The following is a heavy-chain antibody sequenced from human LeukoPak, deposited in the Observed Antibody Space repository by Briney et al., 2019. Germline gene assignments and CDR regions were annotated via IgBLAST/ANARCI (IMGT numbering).Heavy chain of an antibody. CDR3: AKDHPSGYYFDY. V-gene: IGHV3-23*01. J-gene: IGHJ4*02. Sequence: GGSPRLSCAASGFTVSSYYMSWVRQAPGKGLEWVSAISGSGGSTFNADSVKGRFTISRDNSKNTLFLQMNSLRAEDTAIYYCAKDHPSGYYFDYWGQGNLVTVSS. D-gene: IGHD1-14*01. CDR1: GFTVSSYY. CDR2: ISGSGGST.